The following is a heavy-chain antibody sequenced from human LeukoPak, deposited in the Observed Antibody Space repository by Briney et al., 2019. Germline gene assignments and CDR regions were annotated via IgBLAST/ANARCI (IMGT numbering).Heavy chain of an antibody. Sequence: SETLSLTCSVSGGSISKYYWSWIRQTPEKGLEWIGYIYYNGSTTYNPTLKSRVIISIDTSKNQFSLKLTSVTAADTAVYYCTRPSRQVGPYYGMDVWGQGTTVTVSS. CDR3: TRPSRQVGPYYGMDV. V-gene: IGHV4-59*08. J-gene: IGHJ6*02. CDR1: GGSISKYY. D-gene: IGHD1-26*01. CDR2: IYYNGST.